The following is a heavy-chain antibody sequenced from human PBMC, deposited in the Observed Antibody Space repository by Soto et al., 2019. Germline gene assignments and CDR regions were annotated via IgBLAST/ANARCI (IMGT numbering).Heavy chain of an antibody. CDR3: AKDGDARGGILVVGSGNQLDVLSF. J-gene: IGHJ6*04. D-gene: IGHD2-15*01. V-gene: IGHV3-23*01. CDR2: ISGSGGST. Sequence: PGGSLRLSCAASGFTFSSYAMSWVRQAPGKGLEWVSAISGSGGSTYYADSVKGRFTISRDNSKNTLYLQMNSLRAEDTAVYYCAKDGDARGGILVVGSGNQLDVLSFRAKGSMDTVSA. CDR1: GFTFSSYA.